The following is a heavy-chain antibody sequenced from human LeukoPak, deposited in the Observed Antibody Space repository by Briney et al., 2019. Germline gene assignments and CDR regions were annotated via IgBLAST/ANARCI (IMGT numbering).Heavy chain of an antibody. V-gene: IGHV4-34*01. CDR3: ARGRLGYCSGGSCSTYFDY. D-gene: IGHD2-15*01. Sequence: ASETLSHTCAVYGGSFSGYYWSWIRQPPGKGQEWIGEINHSGSTNYNPSLKSRVTISVDTSKNQFSLKLSSVTAADTAVYYCARGRLGYCSGGSCSTYFDYWGQGTLVTVSS. J-gene: IGHJ4*02. CDR1: GGSFSGYY. CDR2: INHSGST.